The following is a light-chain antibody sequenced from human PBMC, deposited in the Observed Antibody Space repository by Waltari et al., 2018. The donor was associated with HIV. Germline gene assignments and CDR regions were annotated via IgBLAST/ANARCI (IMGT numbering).Light chain of an antibody. CDR2: DGS. J-gene: IGLJ3*02. V-gene: IGLV2-14*03. CDR1: SSDIGYFKF. CDR3: SSYTSGSTWV. Sequence: QSALTQPASVSGSPGQSITIPCTGTSSDIGYFKFVSWYQQHPGKAPKLMIYDGSSRPSGVSDRISGSKSGNTASLTISGLQPEDEADYYCSSYTSGSTWVFGGGTKVTVL.